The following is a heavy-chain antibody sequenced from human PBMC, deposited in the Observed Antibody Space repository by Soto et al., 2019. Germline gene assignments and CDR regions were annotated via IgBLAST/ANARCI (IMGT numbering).Heavy chain of an antibody. J-gene: IGHJ5*02. Sequence: QVQLVQSGAEVKKPGASVKVSCKASGYTFTSYGISWVRQAPGQGLEWMGWISTYNGNTNYAQKLQGRVTMTTDTSTSTAYMELRSLRSDDTAVYYCARSYYEFWSGKPPGGFDPWGQGTLVTVSS. D-gene: IGHD3-3*01. V-gene: IGHV1-18*04. CDR2: ISTYNGNT. CDR3: ARSYYEFWSGKPPGGFDP. CDR1: GYTFTSYG.